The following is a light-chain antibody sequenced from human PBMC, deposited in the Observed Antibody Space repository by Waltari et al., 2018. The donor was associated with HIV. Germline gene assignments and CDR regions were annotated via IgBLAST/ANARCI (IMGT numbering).Light chain of an antibody. Sequence: SLTCTLRSGINVGTYRIYWYQQKPGSPPQYLLRYKSDSDKQQGSGVPSRFSGSKDASANAGILLISGLQSEDEADYYCMIWHSSAWVFGGGTKLTVL. CDR2: YKSDSDK. J-gene: IGLJ3*02. V-gene: IGLV5-45*01. CDR1: SGINVGTYR. CDR3: MIWHSSAWV.